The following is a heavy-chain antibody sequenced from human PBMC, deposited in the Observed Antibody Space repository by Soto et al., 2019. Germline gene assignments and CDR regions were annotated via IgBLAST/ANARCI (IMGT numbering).Heavy chain of an antibody. CDR1: GFTFSSSA. J-gene: IGHJ4*02. V-gene: IGHV1-58*01. CDR3: AADSRYCSGGNCADY. CDR2: IVVGSGHT. Sequence: QMQLVQSGPEVKKPGTSMKVSCKASGFTFSSSAVQWVRQARGQRLEWIGWIVVGSGHTNYAQQFQERVTITRDMSTSTAYMELSSLRSEDTAVYYCAADSRYCSGGNCADYWGQGTLVTVSS. D-gene: IGHD2-15*01.